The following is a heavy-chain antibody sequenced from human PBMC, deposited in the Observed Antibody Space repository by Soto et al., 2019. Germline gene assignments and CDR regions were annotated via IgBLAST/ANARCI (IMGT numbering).Heavy chain of an antibody. J-gene: IGHJ4*02. CDR2: IYYSGST. V-gene: IGHV4-61*01. CDR1: GGSVSSGSYY. Sequence: QVRLQESGPGLVKPSETLSLTCTVSGGSVSSGSYYWSWIRQPPGKGLEWIGHIYYSGSTNYNPSLRSRVTISVDTSKNQFSLKLSSVTAADTAVYYCARVTVGARGGYFDYWGQGTLVTVSS. CDR3: ARVTVGARGGYFDY. D-gene: IGHD4-17*01.